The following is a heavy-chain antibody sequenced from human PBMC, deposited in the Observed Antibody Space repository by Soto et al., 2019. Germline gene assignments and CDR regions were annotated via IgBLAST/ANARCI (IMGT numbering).Heavy chain of an antibody. V-gene: IGHV2-5*02. CDR2: IYWDDDK. CDR3: APRRYSSSLADYDY. J-gene: IGHJ4*02. CDR1: GFSLSTSGVG. D-gene: IGHD6-6*01. Sequence: QITLKESGPTLVKPTQTLTLTCTFSGFSLSTSGVGVGWIRQPPGKALEWLALIYWDDDKRYSPSLKSRLTITKDTSKTQVVLSLTNMDPLDTATYYCAPRRYSSSLADYDYWGQGTLVTVSA.